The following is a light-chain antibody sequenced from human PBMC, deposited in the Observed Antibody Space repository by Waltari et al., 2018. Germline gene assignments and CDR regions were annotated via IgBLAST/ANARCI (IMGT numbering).Light chain of an antibody. V-gene: IGLV1-40*01. CDR1: TSNIGAGYA. J-gene: IGLJ2*01. Sequence: QSVLTQPPSVSGAPGQRVTISCTGTTSNIGAGYAVYWYQQLPGTVPKLLIFVHSNRPSGVPDRFSGSKSGTSASLVITGLQAEDEADYYCQSYDSSLSGKVFGGGTKLTVL. CDR2: VHS. CDR3: QSYDSSLSGKV.